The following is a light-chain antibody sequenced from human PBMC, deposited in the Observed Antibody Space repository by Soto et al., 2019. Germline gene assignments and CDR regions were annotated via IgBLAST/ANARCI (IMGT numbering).Light chain of an antibody. CDR2: EGS. J-gene: IGLJ1*01. CDR1: SSNVWSYNL. CDR3: CSYAGSTPSV. V-gene: IGLV2-23*01. Sequence: QSALTQPASVSGSPGQSITISCTGTSSNVWSYNLVSWYQQHPGKAPKLMIYEGSKRPSGVSNRFSGSKSGNTASLTISGLQAEDEADYYCCSYAGSTPSVFGTGTNVTVL.